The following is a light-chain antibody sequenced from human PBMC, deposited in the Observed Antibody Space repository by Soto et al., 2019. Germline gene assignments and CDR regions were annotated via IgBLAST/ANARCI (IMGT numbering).Light chain of an antibody. Sequence: EIVMTQSPATLSVSPGERATLSCRASQSVSSNLVWYQQKPGQAPRLLIYGASTRATGIPARFSGSGSGTEFTLTISGLQSEDFGVYYCQEYRGWRTFGQGTKVDIK. CDR2: GAS. V-gene: IGKV3-15*01. CDR1: QSVSSN. J-gene: IGKJ1*01. CDR3: QEYRGWRT.